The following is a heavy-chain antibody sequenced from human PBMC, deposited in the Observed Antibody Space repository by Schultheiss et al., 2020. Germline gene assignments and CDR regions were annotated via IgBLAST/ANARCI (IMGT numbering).Heavy chain of an antibody. D-gene: IGHD6-19*01. CDR2: ISAYNGNT. CDR3: ARDARVAVAGTRFNWFDP. J-gene: IGHJ5*02. Sequence: ASVKVSCKASGYTFTSYGISWVRQAPGQGLEWMGWISAYNGNTNYAQKLQGRVTMTTDTSTSTAYMELRSLRSDDTAVYYCARDARVAVAGTRFNWFDPWGQGTLVTVSS. CDR1: GYTFTSYG. V-gene: IGHV1-18*01.